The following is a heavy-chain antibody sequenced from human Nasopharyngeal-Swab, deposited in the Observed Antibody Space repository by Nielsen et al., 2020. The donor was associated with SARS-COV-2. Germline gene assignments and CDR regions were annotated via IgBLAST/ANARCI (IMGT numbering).Heavy chain of an antibody. V-gene: IGHV3-11*01. CDR2: ISSSGSTI. CDR1: GFTFSDYY. CDR3: ARDKGRCSSTSCYVDY. D-gene: IGHD2-2*01. Sequence: GESLKISCAASGFTFSDYYMSWIRQAPGKGLEWVSYISSSGSTIYYADSVKGRFTISRDNAKNSLYLQMNSLSAEDTAVYYCARDKGRCSSTSCYVDYWGQGTLVTVSS. J-gene: IGHJ4*02.